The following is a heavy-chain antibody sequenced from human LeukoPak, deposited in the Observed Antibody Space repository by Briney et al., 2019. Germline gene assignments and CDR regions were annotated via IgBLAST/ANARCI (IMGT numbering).Heavy chain of an antibody. CDR1: GYTFTSYG. V-gene: IGHV1-69*06. CDR2: IIPIFGTA. Sequence: GASVRVSCKASGYTFTSYGISWVRQAPGQGLEWMGGIIPIFGTANYAQKFQGRVTITADKSTSTAYMELSSLRSEDTAVYYCARAQEYKTPFDYWGQGTLVTVSS. J-gene: IGHJ4*02. D-gene: IGHD1-1*01. CDR3: ARAQEYKTPFDY.